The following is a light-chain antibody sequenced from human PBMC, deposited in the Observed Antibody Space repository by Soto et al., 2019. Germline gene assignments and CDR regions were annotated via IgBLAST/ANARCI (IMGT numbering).Light chain of an antibody. CDR3: QQYGSSRT. CDR2: GAS. J-gene: IGKJ5*01. Sequence: EIVLTQSPGTLSLSPGERATLSCRASQSVSSSYLAWYQQKPGQAPRLLIYGASSRATGIPDRFSGSGSGTDFTLTISRLEPEDFAVYYSQQYGSSRTFSQGTRLEIK. V-gene: IGKV3-20*01. CDR1: QSVSSSY.